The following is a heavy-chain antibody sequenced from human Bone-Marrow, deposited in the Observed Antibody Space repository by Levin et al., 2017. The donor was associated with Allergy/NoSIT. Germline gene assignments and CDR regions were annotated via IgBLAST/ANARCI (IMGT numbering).Heavy chain of an antibody. CDR3: ATDYDY. Sequence: GESLKISCQVSGYPLTDFYMHWVRQAPGKGLEWMGGFDPEDGEAIYAPKFQGRVTMTEDTSTDTAYMELRSLTYEDTAVYWCATDYDYWGQGTLVTVSS. J-gene: IGHJ4*02. CDR1: GYPLTDFY. CDR2: FDPEDGEA. V-gene: IGHV1-24*01.